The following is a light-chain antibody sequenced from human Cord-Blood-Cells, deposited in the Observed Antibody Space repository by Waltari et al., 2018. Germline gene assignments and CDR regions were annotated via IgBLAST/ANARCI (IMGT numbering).Light chain of an antibody. V-gene: IGLV1-47*01. J-gene: IGLJ3*02. CDR1: SHNIGRNY. CDR2: GNN. CDR3: AAWDDSLRV. Sequence: QSVLTQPLSPSGNPGQRVTISCSGSSHNIGRNYVYWYQQLPGPSPKLRSYGNNLRRSGLPARFSASNSCTSAYLAIRVRRSEDEADYYCAAWDDSLRVFGGGTKLTVL.